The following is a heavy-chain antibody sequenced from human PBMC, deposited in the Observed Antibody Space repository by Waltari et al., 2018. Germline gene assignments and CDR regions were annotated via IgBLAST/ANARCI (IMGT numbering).Heavy chain of an antibody. V-gene: IGHV1-69*04. J-gene: IGHJ6*03. CDR1: GGTSSSFD. D-gene: IGHD2-2*01. CDR2: IIPILGIA. Sequence: QVQLVQSGAEVKKHGSSVKVSCKASGGTSSSFDISWVHRAPVQEVGGMGGIIPILGIANYAQKFQGRVTITADESTSTAYMELSSLRSEDTAVYYCARGSLGYCSSTSCHYYYYMDVWGKGTTVTVSS. CDR3: ARGSLGYCSSTSCHYYYYMDV.